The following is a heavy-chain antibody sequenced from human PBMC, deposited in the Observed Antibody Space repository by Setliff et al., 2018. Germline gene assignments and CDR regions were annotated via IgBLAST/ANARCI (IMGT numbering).Heavy chain of an antibody. CDR1: GYTFTGYY. D-gene: IGHD6-13*01. J-gene: IGHJ3*02. V-gene: IGHV1-2*02. Sequence: ASVKVSCKASGYTFTGYYMHWVRQAPGQGLEWMGWINPNSGGTNYAQRFQGRVTMTRDTSISTAYMELSRLRSDDTAVYYCARGGGSSSWYDAFDIWGQGTMVTVSS. CDR2: INPNSGGT. CDR3: ARGGGSSSWYDAFDI.